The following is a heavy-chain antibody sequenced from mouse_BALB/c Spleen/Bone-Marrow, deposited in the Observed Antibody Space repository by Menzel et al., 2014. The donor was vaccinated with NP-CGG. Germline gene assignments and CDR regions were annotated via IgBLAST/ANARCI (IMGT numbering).Heavy chain of an antibody. CDR2: IDTSDSYI. CDR1: GYTFTDRW. D-gene: IGHD2-4*01. CDR3: ARGGHDFSLDY. Sequence: QVQLQQSGAEFVMPGASVKMSCKASGYTFTDRWMHWVKQRPGQGLEWIGAIDTSDSYINYNQKFKGKASLTVDASSSTAYMHLSSLTSDDSAVYYCARGGHDFSLDYWGQGTSVFVSS. J-gene: IGHJ4*01. V-gene: IGHV1-69*01.